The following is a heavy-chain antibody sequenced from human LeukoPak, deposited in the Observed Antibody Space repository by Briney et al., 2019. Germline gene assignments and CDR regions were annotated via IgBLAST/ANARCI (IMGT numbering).Heavy chain of an antibody. Sequence: SETLSLTCTVSGGSISSSSYYWGWIRQPPGKGLEWIGRIYYSGSTYYNPSLKSRVTISVDTSKNQFSLKLSSVTAADTAVYYCARVIAVAEYYYYYGMDVWGQGTTVTVSS. CDR2: IYYSGST. CDR1: GGSISSSSYY. V-gene: IGHV4-39*01. CDR3: ARVIAVAEYYYYYGMDV. D-gene: IGHD6-19*01. J-gene: IGHJ6*02.